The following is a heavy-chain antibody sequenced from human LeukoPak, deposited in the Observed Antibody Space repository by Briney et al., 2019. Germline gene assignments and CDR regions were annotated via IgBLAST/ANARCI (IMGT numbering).Heavy chain of an antibody. V-gene: IGHV3-7*01. CDR3: RKGYYSDYHS. J-gene: IGHJ4*02. Sequence: GGSLRLSCAASGFTFSGFWMNWVRQAPGEGLEWVANINEDGSEKNYVDSVKGRFTISRDNAKNSLYLQMNSLRADDTAVYYCRKGYYSDYHSWGQGTLVTVSS. D-gene: IGHD4-11*01. CDR2: INEDGSEK. CDR1: GFTFSGFW.